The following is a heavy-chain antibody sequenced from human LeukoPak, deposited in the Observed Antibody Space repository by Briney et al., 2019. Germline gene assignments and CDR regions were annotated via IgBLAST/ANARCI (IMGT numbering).Heavy chain of an antibody. CDR2: ISGSGGST. D-gene: IGHD3-10*01. V-gene: IGHV3-23*01. J-gene: IGHJ4*02. Sequence: SGGSLRLSCAASGFTFSSYFMSWVRQAPGEGLEWVSAISGSGGSTYYADSVKGRFTISRDNSKNTLYLQMNSLRAEDTAVYYCASLYDSGSYYNFLDYWGQGTLSPSPQ. CDR1: GFTFSSYF. CDR3: ASLYDSGSYYNFLDY.